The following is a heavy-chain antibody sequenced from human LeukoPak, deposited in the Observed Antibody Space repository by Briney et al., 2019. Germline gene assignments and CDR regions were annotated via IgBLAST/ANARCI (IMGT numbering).Heavy chain of an antibody. Sequence: SETLSLTCTVSGGSIRSYSWSWIRQPPGSGLEWIGYIHHSRSTNYNPSLKSRVTVSVDTSKNQFSLILSSVTAADTAVYCCARALTGYSSLDWGQGTLVTVSS. CDR2: IHHSRST. D-gene: IGHD6-19*01. CDR1: GGSIRSYS. CDR3: ARALTGYSSLD. V-gene: IGHV4-59*08. J-gene: IGHJ4*02.